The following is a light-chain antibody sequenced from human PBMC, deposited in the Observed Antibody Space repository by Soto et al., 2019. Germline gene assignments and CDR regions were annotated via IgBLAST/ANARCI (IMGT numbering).Light chain of an antibody. CDR1: QSVRTS. Sequence: ETVMTQSPDTLSVSPGERATLSCRASQSVRTSLAWYQQKPGQAPRLLIYGASTRATDIPPRFSGSGSGTEFTLAIDSLQSEDFAVYYCHQYAFWPYTFVQGTKVDIK. CDR2: GAS. CDR3: HQYAFWPYT. V-gene: IGKV3-15*01. J-gene: IGKJ2*01.